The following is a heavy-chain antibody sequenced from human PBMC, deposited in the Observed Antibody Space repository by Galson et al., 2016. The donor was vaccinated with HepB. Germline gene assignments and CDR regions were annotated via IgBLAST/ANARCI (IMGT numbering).Heavy chain of an antibody. D-gene: IGHD3-22*01. CDR3: AKENGLFRFDI. V-gene: IGHV3-30*18. Sequence: SLRLSCAPSGFTFNTYGMHWVRQAPGKGLEWVALISYDGSNKYYADSVRGRFTISRDNSKNTLSLQMNSLRAEDSAIYYCAKENGLFRFDIWGQGTMATVSS. CDR2: ISYDGSNK. J-gene: IGHJ3*02. CDR1: GFTFNTYG.